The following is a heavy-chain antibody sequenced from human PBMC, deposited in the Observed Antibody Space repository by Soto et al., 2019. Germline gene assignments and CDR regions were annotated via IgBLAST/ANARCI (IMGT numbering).Heavy chain of an antibody. CDR2: ISSSSNYV. Sequence: EVQLVESGGGLVKPGGSLRLSCVGSGFIFRNHGMNWVRQAPGKGLEWVSSISSSSNYVHYVDSVKGRFTVSRDNDENSLFLQMNSLRAEDTAVYFCARVARLYDPLDYWGQGTLVTVSS. CDR3: ARVARLYDPLDY. V-gene: IGHV3-21*02. J-gene: IGHJ4*02. D-gene: IGHD1-1*01. CDR1: GFIFRNHG.